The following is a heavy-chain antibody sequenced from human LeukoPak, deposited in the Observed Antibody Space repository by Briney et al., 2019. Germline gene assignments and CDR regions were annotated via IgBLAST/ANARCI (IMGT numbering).Heavy chain of an antibody. V-gene: IGHV1-69*13. CDR3: ARRNYYYGMDV. Sequence: GASVKVSCTASGGTFSSYAISWVRQAPGQGLEWMGGIIPIFGTANYARKFQGRVTITADESTSTAYMELSSLRSEDTAVYYCARRNYYYGMDVWGQGTTVTVSS. CDR2: IIPIFGTA. J-gene: IGHJ6*02. CDR1: GGTFSSYA.